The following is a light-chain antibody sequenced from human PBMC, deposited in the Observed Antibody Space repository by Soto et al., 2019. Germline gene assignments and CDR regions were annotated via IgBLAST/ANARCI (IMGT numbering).Light chain of an antibody. CDR3: AAWDDSLDGYV. CDR2: SNN. V-gene: IGLV1-44*01. Sequence: QSVRSQPPSASGTPGQRVTMSCSGSSSNIGSKTVKWYQQLPGTAPKLLIYSNNQRPSGVPDRFSGSKSGTSASLAISGLQSEDEADYYCAAWDDSLDGYVFGAGTKLTVL. CDR1: SSNIGSKT. J-gene: IGLJ1*01.